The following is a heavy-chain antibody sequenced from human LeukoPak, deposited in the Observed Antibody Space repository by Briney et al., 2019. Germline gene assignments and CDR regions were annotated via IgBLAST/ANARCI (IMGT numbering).Heavy chain of an antibody. V-gene: IGHV4-59*01. CDR2: IYYSGST. Sequence: SETLSLTCTVSGGSISSYCWSWIRQPAGKGLEWIGYIYYSGSTNYNPSLKSRVTISVDTSKNQFSLKLSSVTAADTAVYYCARVTYYYYMDVWGKGTKVTVSS. CDR3: ARVTYYYYMDV. J-gene: IGHJ6*03. CDR1: GGSISSYC.